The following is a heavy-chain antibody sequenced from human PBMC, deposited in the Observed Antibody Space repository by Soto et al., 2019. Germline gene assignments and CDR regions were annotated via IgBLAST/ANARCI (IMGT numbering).Heavy chain of an antibody. CDR2: IIPIFGTA. J-gene: IGHJ4*02. CDR3: ARMGDSSGWYEGSYYFDY. V-gene: IGHV1-69*01. Sequence: QVQLVQSGAEVKKPGSSVKVSCKASGGTFSSYAISWVRQAPGQGLEWMGGIIPIFGTANYEQKFQGRVTITADESTSTAYMELSSLRSEDTAVYYCARMGDSSGWYEGSYYFDYWGQGSLVNVSS. D-gene: IGHD6-19*01. CDR1: GGTFSSYA.